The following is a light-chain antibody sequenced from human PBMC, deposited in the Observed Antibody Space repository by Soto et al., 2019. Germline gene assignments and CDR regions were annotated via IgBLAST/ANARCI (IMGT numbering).Light chain of an antibody. CDR1: HDIGNY. CDR3: QHYENLPRFI. Sequence: DIQMTQSPSSLSASVGDRVTITCLASHDIGNYLNWYQQKPGKAPKLLIYYASNLETGVSSRFSGSGSGTDFTFTISSLQPEDIATYFCQHYENLPRFIFGPGTKVDIK. J-gene: IGKJ3*01. CDR2: YAS. V-gene: IGKV1-33*01.